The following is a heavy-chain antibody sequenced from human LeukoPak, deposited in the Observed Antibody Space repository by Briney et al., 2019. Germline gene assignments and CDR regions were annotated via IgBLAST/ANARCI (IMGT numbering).Heavy chain of an antibody. Sequence: PGGSLRLSCAASGFTFSTYWMHWVRQAPGKGLVWVSRINSDGSSTSYADSVKGRFTFSRDNSKNTLSLQMNSLRAEDTAVYYCAKEKGSGSYYNYQYGMDVWGQGTTVTVSS. CDR3: AKEKGSGSYYNYQYGMDV. J-gene: IGHJ6*02. CDR1: GFTFSTYW. D-gene: IGHD3-10*01. V-gene: IGHV3-74*01. CDR2: INSDGSST.